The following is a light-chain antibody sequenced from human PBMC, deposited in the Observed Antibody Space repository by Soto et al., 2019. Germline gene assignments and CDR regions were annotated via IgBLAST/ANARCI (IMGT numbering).Light chain of an antibody. V-gene: IGLV1-51*01. Sequence: QAVVTQPPSVSAAPGQKVTISCSGSSSNIGDNYVSWYQQLPGTAPKLLIYDNNKRPSGIPDRFSGSKSATSATLGITGLQTGDEAEYYCGTWDSSLSSWVFGGGTKLTVL. CDR2: DNN. CDR1: SSNIGDNY. CDR3: GTWDSSLSSWV. J-gene: IGLJ3*02.